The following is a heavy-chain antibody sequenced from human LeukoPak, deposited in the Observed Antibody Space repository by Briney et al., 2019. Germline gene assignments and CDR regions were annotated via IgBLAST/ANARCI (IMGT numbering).Heavy chain of an antibody. Sequence: ASVKASCKASGYTFTSYYMHWVRQAPGQGLEWMGIINPSGGSTSYAQKFQGRVTMTRDTSTSTVYMELSSLRSEDTAVYYCARVRAAAHLFDYWGQGTLVTVSS. CDR3: ARVRAAAHLFDY. D-gene: IGHD6-13*01. CDR2: INPSGGST. CDR1: GYTFTSYY. J-gene: IGHJ4*02. V-gene: IGHV1-46*01.